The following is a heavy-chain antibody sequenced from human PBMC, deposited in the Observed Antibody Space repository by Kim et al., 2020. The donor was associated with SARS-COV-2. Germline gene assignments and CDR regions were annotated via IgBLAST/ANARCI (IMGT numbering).Heavy chain of an antibody. CDR1: GFTFSSYW. D-gene: IGHD4-17*01. Sequence: GGSLRLSCAASGFTFSSYWMHWVRQAPGKGLVWVSRINSDGSSTSYADSVKGRFTISRDNAKNTLYLQMNSLRAEDTAVYYCARDRDYGDYRGGFDYWGQGTLVTVSS. CDR2: INSDGSST. J-gene: IGHJ4*02. CDR3: ARDRDYGDYRGGFDY. V-gene: IGHV3-74*01.